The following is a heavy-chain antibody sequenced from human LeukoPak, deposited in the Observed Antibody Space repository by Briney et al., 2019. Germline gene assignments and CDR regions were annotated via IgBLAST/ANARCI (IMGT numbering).Heavy chain of an antibody. J-gene: IGHJ6*02. V-gene: IGHV4-59*08. D-gene: IGHD2-2*01. CDR2: IYYSGST. CDR3: ARHGSVVVVPAASYYYGMDV. Sequence: SETLSLTCTVTGGSISSYYWSWIRQPPGKGLEWIGYIYYSGSTNYDPSLKSRVTISVDTSKNQFSLKLSSVTAADTAVYYCARHGSVVVVPAASYYYGMDVWGQGTMVTVSS. CDR1: GGSISSYY.